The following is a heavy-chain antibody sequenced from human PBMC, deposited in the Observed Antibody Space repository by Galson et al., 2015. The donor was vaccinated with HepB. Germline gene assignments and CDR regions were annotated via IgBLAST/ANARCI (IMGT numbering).Heavy chain of an antibody. CDR3: ARGFSYSYSSSSPYWYFDL. CDR1: GDSVSSNSAA. CDR2: TYYRSKWYN. D-gene: IGHD6-6*01. V-gene: IGHV6-1*01. Sequence: CAISGDSVSSNSAAWNWIRQSPSRGLEWLGRTYYRSKWYNDYAVSVKSRITINPDTSKNQFSLQLNSVTPEDTAVYYCARGFSYSYSSSSPYWYFDLWGRGTLVTVSS. J-gene: IGHJ2*01.